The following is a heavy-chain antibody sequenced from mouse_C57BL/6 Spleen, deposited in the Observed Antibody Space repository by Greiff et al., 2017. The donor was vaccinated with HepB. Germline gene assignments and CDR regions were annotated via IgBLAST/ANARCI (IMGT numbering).Heavy chain of an antibody. D-gene: IGHD1-1*01. J-gene: IGHJ2*01. V-gene: IGHV5-16*01. Sequence: EVNVVESEGGLVQPGSSMKLSCTASGFTFSDYYMAWVRQVPEKGLEWVANINYDGSSTYYLDSLKSRFIISRDNAKNSLYLQMSSLKSEDTATYYCARAYYGSSYLDYWGQGTTLTVSS. CDR2: INYDGSST. CDR1: GFTFSDYY. CDR3: ARAYYGSSYLDY.